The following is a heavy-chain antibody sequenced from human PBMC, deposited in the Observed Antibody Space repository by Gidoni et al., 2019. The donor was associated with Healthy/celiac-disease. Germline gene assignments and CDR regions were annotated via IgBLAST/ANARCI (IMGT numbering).Heavy chain of an antibody. J-gene: IGHJ6*02. D-gene: IGHD6-6*01. V-gene: IGHV4-59*01. Sequence: QVQLQESGPGLVTPSETLSLTCTVSGGSISSYYWSWIRQPPGKGLEWIGYIYYSGSTNYNPSLKSRVTISVDTSKNQFSLKLSSVTAADTAVYYCAGAGSSSSSYGMDVWGQGTTVTVSS. CDR2: IYYSGST. CDR1: GGSISSYY. CDR3: AGAGSSSSSYGMDV.